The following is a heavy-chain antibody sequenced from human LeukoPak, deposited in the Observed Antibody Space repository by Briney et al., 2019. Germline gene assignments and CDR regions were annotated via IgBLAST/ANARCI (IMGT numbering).Heavy chain of an antibody. Sequence: GESLKISCRGSGYSFTTYWIGWVRQMPGKGLEWMGIIYAGDSGTRYSPSFQGQVTISADKSFSTAYLQWSSLKPSDTAMYYCARLRYSSSWDFDYWGQGTLVTVSS. CDR3: ARLRYSSSWDFDY. CDR1: GYSFTTYW. V-gene: IGHV5-51*01. J-gene: IGHJ4*02. CDR2: IYAGDSGT. D-gene: IGHD6-13*01.